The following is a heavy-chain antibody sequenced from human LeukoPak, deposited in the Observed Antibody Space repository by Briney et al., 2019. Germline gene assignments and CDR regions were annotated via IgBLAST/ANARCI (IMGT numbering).Heavy chain of an antibody. Sequence: ASVKVSCKASGYTFTNYYVHWVRQAPGQGLEWMGIIKPSGGGTSYALKFQGRVIMTRDTSTSTAYMELSSLRSEDTAVYYCARDHFDSSGYYYLLGYFEHWGQGTLVTVSS. J-gene: IGHJ1*01. V-gene: IGHV1-46*01. D-gene: IGHD3-22*01. CDR3: ARDHFDSSGYYYLLGYFEH. CDR1: GYTFTNYY. CDR2: IKPSGGGT.